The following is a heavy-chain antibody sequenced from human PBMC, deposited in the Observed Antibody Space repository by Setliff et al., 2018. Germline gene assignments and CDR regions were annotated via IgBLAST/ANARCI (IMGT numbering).Heavy chain of an antibody. V-gene: IGHV4-34*01. CDR3: RVWVDMIEVDS. Sequence: KTSETLSLTCSVYGESFSGTYCSWIRQSPGKGLEWIGEINHTGSPNWIGEINHSGSPNYNPSLKSRVTMSVDTSKNQFSLKLTSVTAADSAVYYCRVWVDMIEVDSWAQGTLVTVSS. CDR1: GESFSGTY. CDR2: INHSGSP. J-gene: IGHJ4*02. D-gene: IGHD3-22*01.